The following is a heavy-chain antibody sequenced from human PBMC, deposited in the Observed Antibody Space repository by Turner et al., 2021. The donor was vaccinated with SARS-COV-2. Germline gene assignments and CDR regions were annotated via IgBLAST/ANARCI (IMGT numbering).Heavy chain of an antibody. CDR3: ARARGYSSSWYGVDVPFDP. V-gene: IGHV3-30-3*01. CDR1: AFPSSSYA. CDR2: ISSDGSNK. D-gene: IGHD6-13*01. Sequence: QVQLVESGGGVVQPGRSLRLSCAASAFPSSSYAMHWVRQAPGKGLEWVAVISSDGSNKYYADSVKGRFTISRDNPKNTLYLQMNSLRAEDTAVYYCARARGYSSSWYGVDVPFDPWGQGTLVTVSS. J-gene: IGHJ5*02.